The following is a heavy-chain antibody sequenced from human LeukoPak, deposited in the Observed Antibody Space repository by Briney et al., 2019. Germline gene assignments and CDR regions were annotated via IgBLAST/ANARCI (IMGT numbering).Heavy chain of an antibody. CDR3: ARVRRDIVATIPPYFDY. CDR1: GDSISYFY. J-gene: IGHJ4*02. Sequence: QPSETLSLTCSVSGDSISYFYWSWIRQPPGKGLEWIGYIYYSGSTNYNPSLKSRVTISVDTSKNQFSLKLSSVTAADTAVYYCARVRRDIVATIPPYFDYWGQGTLVTVSS. CDR2: IYYSGST. D-gene: IGHD5-12*01. V-gene: IGHV4-59*01.